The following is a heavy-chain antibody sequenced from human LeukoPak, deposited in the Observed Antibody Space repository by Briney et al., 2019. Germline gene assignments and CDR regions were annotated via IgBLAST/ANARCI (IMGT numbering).Heavy chain of an antibody. CDR3: AKDSAHYFRERY. J-gene: IGHJ4*02. Sequence: GGSLRLSCAASGFTFSSYPMTWVRQTPEKGLEWVSSISGSGGTTYYAGSVKGRFTISRDNSKNTLYLQMNSLRGEDAAVYFCAKDSAHYFRERYWGQGALVSVSS. CDR1: GFTFSSYP. CDR2: ISGSGGTT. V-gene: IGHV3-23*01. D-gene: IGHD3-9*01.